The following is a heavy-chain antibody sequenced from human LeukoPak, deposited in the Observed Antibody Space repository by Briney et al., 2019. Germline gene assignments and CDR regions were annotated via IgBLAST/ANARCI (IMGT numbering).Heavy chain of an antibody. CDR3: ARERIAETATGYDY. CDR2: VYNTGTT. V-gene: IGHV4-4*07. J-gene: IGHJ4*02. D-gene: IGHD6-13*01. CDR1: GGSISSYH. Sequence: SETLSLTCTVSGGSISSYHWGWIRQSAGRELEWIGRVYNTGTTNSNPSLKSRVTMSVDTSKSRFSLKLTSVTAADTAVYFYARERIAETATGYDYWGQGTLVTVSS.